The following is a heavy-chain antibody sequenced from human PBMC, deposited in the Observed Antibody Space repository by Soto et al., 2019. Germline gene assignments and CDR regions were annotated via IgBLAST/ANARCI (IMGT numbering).Heavy chain of an antibody. V-gene: IGHV3-21*01. Sequence: GGSLRLSCAASGFTFSSYSMNWVRQAPGKGLEWVSSISSSSSYIYYADSVKGRFTISRDNAKNSLYLQMNSLRAEDTAVYYCARDGRRSRSGSYYNDYYYYGMDVWVQGTTVTVSS. J-gene: IGHJ6*02. CDR1: GFTFSSYS. CDR3: ARDGRRSRSGSYYNDYYYYGMDV. D-gene: IGHD3-10*01. CDR2: ISSSSSYI.